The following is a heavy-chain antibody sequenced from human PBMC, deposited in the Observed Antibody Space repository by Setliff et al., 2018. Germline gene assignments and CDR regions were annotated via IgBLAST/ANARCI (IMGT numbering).Heavy chain of an antibody. CDR2: SNHSGNT. V-gene: IGHV4-34*01. D-gene: IGHD3-16*01. CDR3: ARPHGGDYAFDI. Sequence: SETLSLTCSVYGESFSNNYWSWIRQPPGKGLEWIGESNHSGNTTNHPSLKSRLTMSVDTSKNQISLKLTSVTAADTAVYYCARPHGGDYAFDIWGQGRMVTVSS. CDR1: GESFSNNY. J-gene: IGHJ3*02.